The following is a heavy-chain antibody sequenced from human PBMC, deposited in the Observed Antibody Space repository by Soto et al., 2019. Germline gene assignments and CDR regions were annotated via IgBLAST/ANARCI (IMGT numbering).Heavy chain of an antibody. CDR2: IYYSGST. J-gene: IGHJ5*02. CDR3: AVGYCSGGSCPNWFDP. Sequence: SETLSLTCTVSGGSISSGGYYWSWIRQHPGKGLEWIGYIYYSGSTYYNPSLKSRVTISVDTSKNQFSLKLSSVTAADTAVCYCAVGYCSGGSCPNWFDPWGQGTLVTSPQ. V-gene: IGHV4-31*03. CDR1: GGSISSGGYY. D-gene: IGHD2-15*01.